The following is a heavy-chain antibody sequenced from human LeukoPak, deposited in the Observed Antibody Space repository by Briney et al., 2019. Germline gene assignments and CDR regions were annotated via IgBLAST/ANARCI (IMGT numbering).Heavy chain of an antibody. V-gene: IGHV3-15*01. Sequence: GGSLRLSCAASGFTFSNAWMSWVRQAPGKGLEWVGRIKSKTDGGITDYAAPVKGRFTISRDDSKNTLYLQMNSLKTEDTAVYYCTTDLGGYQVDYWGQGTLVTVSS. J-gene: IGHJ4*02. CDR3: TTDLGGYQVDY. D-gene: IGHD1-26*01. CDR2: IKSKTDGGIT. CDR1: GFTFSNAW.